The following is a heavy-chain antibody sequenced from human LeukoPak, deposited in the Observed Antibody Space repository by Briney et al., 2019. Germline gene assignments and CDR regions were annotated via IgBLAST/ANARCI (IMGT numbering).Heavy chain of an antibody. CDR3: AKTPGAVASDY. Sequence: GGSLRLCCAASGFTFSSYAMSWVRQAPGKRLEWVSAISGSGGSTYYAGSVKGRFTISRDNSKNTLYLQMNSLRAEDTAVYYCAKTPGAVASDYWGQGTLVTVSS. CDR2: ISGSGGST. D-gene: IGHD6-19*01. V-gene: IGHV3-23*01. J-gene: IGHJ4*02. CDR1: GFTFSSYA.